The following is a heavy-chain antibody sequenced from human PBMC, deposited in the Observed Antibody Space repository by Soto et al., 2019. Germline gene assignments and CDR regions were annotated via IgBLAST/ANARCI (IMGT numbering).Heavy chain of an antibody. Sequence: SETLSLTCAVYGGSFSGYYWSWIRQPPGKGLEWIGEINHSGSTNYNPSLKSRVTISVDTSKNQFSLKLSSVTAADTAVYYCARKIRIQLWRSYYYYMDVWGKGTTVTVSS. CDR3: ARKIRIQLWRSYYYYMDV. CDR2: INHSGST. J-gene: IGHJ6*03. CDR1: GGSFSGYY. D-gene: IGHD5-18*01. V-gene: IGHV4-34*01.